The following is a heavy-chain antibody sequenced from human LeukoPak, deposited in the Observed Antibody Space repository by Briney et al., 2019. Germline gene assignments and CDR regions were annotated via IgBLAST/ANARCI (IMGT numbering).Heavy chain of an antibody. V-gene: IGHV4-39*07. J-gene: IGHJ5*02. CDR3: ARGRIQLWLLRWFDP. CDR1: GGSISSSSYY. CDR2: IYYSGST. Sequence: PSETLSLTCTVSGGSISSSSYYWGWIRQPPGKGLEWIGSIYYSGSTYYNPSLKSRVTISVDTSKNQFSLKLSSVTAADMAVYYCARGRIQLWLLRWFDPWGQGTLVTVSS. D-gene: IGHD5-18*01.